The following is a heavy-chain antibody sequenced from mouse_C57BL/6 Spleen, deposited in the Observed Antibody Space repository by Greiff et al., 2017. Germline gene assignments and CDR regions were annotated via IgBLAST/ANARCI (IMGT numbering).Heavy chain of an antibody. D-gene: IGHD1-2*01. CDR3: TDYYGPYYFDY. Sequence: QVQLQQSGAELVRPGASVTLSCKASGYTFTDYEMHWVKQTPVHGLEWIGAIDPEPGGTAYNQKFKGTAILTADKSSSTAYMELRSLTSEDSAVYYCTDYYGPYYFDYWGQGTTLTVSS. CDR2: IDPEPGGT. J-gene: IGHJ2*01. V-gene: IGHV1-15*01. CDR1: GYTFTDYE.